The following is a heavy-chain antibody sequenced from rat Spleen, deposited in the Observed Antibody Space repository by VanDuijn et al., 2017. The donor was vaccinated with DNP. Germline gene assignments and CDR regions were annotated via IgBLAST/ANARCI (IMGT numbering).Heavy chain of an antibody. D-gene: IGHD4-3*01. CDR3: ASSWVGVRGIWFAF. CDR2: INTGSGGT. CDR1: GYTFTSYY. Sequence: QVQLQQSGAELAKPGSSVKISCKASGYTFTSYYVSWIKQTTGQGLDYIGYINTGSGGTNYNEKFKGKATLTVDKSSSTAFMQVSSLTPDDSAVYYCASSWVGVRGIWFAFWGQGTLVTVSS. J-gene: IGHJ3*01. V-gene: IGHV1-43*01.